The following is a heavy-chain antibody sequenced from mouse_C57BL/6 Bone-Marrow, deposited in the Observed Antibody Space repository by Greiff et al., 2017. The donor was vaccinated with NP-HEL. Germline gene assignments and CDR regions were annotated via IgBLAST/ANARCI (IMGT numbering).Heavy chain of an antibody. CDR2: IDPSDSYT. CDR3: AYLLPRPLAY. V-gene: IGHV1-59*01. Sequence: QVQLQQPGAELVRPGTSVKLSCKASGYTFTSYWLHWVKQRPGQGLEWIGVIDPSDSYTNYNPKFKGKATLTVDTSSSTAYMQHSSVTSEDSAVYDCAYLLPRPLAYWGKGTLVTVSA. D-gene: IGHD1-1*01. J-gene: IGHJ3*01. CDR1: GYTFTSYW.